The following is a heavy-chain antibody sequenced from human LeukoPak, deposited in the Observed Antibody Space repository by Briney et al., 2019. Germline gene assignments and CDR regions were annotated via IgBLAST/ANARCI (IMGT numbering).Heavy chain of an antibody. CDR2: IYYSGST. D-gene: IGHD1-26*01. J-gene: IGHJ4*02. Sequence: PSETLSLTCTVSGGSISTSYWSWIRQPPGKGLEWLGYIYYSGSTNYNPSLKSRVTISVDTSKNQFSLKLSSVTAADTAVYYCARVAAGPGGSYHLLHYFDYWGQGTLVTVSS. V-gene: IGHV4-59*01. CDR1: GGSISTSY. CDR3: ARVAAGPGGSYHLLHYFDY.